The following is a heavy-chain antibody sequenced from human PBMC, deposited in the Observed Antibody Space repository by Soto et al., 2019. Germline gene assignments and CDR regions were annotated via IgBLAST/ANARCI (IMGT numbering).Heavy chain of an antibody. CDR2: ISFDGSNT. V-gene: IGHV3-30-3*01. J-gene: IGHJ4*02. Sequence: QVQLVESGGGVVQPGRSLRLSCAASGFSFSNYAMHWVRQAPGKGLEWVAVISFDGSNTYYADSVKGRFTISRDNSKNTLYLQMNSLRAEDTAVYYCARYQGQGITYYFAYWGQGTLVTVSS. D-gene: IGHD1-20*01. CDR3: ARYQGQGITYYFAY. CDR1: GFSFSNYA.